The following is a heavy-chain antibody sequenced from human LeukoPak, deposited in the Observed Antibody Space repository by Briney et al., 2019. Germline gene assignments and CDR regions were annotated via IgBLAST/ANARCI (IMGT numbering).Heavy chain of an antibody. J-gene: IGHJ5*02. D-gene: IGHD3-16*02. CDR2: IYPGDSDT. V-gene: IGHV5-51*01. Sequence: GESLKISCKGSGYSFTSYWIGWVRQMPGKGLEWMGIIYPGDSDTRYSPSFQGQVTLSADKSISTAFLQWSSLEASDTAMYYCAEGPLYDYVWGSYHTYNWFDPWGQGTLVTVSS. CDR1: GYSFTSYW. CDR3: AEGPLYDYVWGSYHTYNWFDP.